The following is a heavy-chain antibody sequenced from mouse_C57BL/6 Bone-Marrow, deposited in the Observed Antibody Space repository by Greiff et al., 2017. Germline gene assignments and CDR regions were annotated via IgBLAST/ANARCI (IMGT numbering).Heavy chain of an antibody. CDR2: IYPGSGNT. Sequence: QFQLQQSGAELVRPGASVKLSCKASGYTFTDYYINWVKQRPGQGLEWIARIYPGSGNTYYNEKFKGKATLTAEKSSSTAYMQLSSLTSEDSAVYFCARGQFITTVVRAMDYWGQGTSVTVSS. D-gene: IGHD1-1*01. J-gene: IGHJ4*01. CDR3: ARGQFITTVVRAMDY. V-gene: IGHV1-76*01. CDR1: GYTFTDYY.